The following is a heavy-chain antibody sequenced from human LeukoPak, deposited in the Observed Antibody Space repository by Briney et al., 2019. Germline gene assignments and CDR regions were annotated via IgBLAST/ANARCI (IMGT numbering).Heavy chain of an antibody. CDR3: AREGRAAAGLDY. CDR1: GFAFSSYA. Sequence: GRSLRLSCAASGFAFSSYAMHWVRQAPGKGLEWAAVISYDGSNKYYADSVKGRFTISRDNSKNTLYLQMNSLRAEDTAVYYCAREGRAAAGLDYWGQGTLVTVSS. CDR2: ISYDGSNK. D-gene: IGHD6-13*01. V-gene: IGHV3-30-3*01. J-gene: IGHJ4*02.